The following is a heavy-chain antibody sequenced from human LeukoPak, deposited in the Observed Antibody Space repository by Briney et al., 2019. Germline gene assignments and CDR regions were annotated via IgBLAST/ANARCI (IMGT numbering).Heavy chain of an antibody. V-gene: IGHV3-48*01. J-gene: IGHJ5*01. CDR1: GFTFSSYN. CDR2: ISISTSSI. Sequence: GGSLRLSCAASGFTFSSYNMNWVRQAPGKGLEWVSYISISTSSIYYADSVKGRFTISRDNAKNSLYLQMNSLRADDTAVYYCAREPTYTSSWYSTCDSWGQGTLVTVSS. CDR3: AREPTYTSSWYSTCDS. D-gene: IGHD6-13*01.